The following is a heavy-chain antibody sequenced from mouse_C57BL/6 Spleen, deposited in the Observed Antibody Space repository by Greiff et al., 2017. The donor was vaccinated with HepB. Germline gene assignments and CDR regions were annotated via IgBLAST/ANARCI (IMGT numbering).Heavy chain of an antibody. CDR3: ARGWLLLFDY. J-gene: IGHJ2*01. CDR2: ISYSGST. CDR1: GYSITSGYD. D-gene: IGHD2-3*01. V-gene: IGHV3-1*01. Sequence: EVMLVESGPGMVKPSQSLSLTCTVTGYSITSGYDWHWIRHFPGNKLEWMGYISYSGSTNYNPSLKSRISITHDTSKNHFFLKLNSVTTEDTATYYCARGWLLLFDYWGQGTTLTVSS.